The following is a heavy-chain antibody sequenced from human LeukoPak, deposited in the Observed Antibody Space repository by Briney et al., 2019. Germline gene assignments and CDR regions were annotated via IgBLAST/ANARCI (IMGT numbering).Heavy chain of an antibody. V-gene: IGHV4-39*01. CDR3: ARHRADYYYYGMDV. CDR2: IYYSGST. J-gene: IGHJ6*02. Sequence: SETLSLTCTVSGGSISSSSYYWGWSRQPPGKGLEWIGSIYYSGSTYYNPSLKSRVTISVDTSKNQFSLKLSSVTAADTAVYYCARHRADYYYYGMDVWGQGTTVTVSS. CDR1: GGSISSSSYY. D-gene: IGHD1-26*01.